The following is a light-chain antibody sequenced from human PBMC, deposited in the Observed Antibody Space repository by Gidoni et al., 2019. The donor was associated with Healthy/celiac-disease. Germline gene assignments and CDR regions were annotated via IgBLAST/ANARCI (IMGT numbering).Light chain of an antibody. V-gene: IGKV3-11*01. J-gene: IGKJ4*01. CDR3: QQRSNWPPIT. CDR1: QSVSSY. Sequence: IVLTQSPATLSLSPGERATLSFSASQSVSSYLAWYQQKPGQAPRLLIYYASNRATGIPARFSGSGSGTDFTLTISSLEPEDLAVYYCQQRSNWPPITFGGETKVEIK. CDR2: YAS.